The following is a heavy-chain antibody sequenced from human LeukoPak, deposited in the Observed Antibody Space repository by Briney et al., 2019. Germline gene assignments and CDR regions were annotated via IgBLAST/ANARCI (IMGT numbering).Heavy chain of an antibody. CDR2: IWSAATNE. J-gene: IGHJ4*02. CDR3: AKDADRGFDYSNSLEH. D-gene: IGHD4-11*01. CDR1: GFTSSHFG. Sequence: GTSLRLSCEASGFTSSHFGMHWVRQAPGKGLESVAVIWSAATNEYYADSVKGRFTISRDNFKNTVSLQMNSLRAEDTAVYYCAKDADRGFDYSNSLEHWGRRSLVTVSS. V-gene: IGHV3-33*06.